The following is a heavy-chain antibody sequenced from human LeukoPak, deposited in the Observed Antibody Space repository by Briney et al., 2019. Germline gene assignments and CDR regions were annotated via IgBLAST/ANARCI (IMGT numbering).Heavy chain of an antibody. CDR3: ARDFSSAMVTLPFDY. V-gene: IGHV3-30-3*01. CDR2: ISYDGSNK. D-gene: IGHD5-18*01. J-gene: IGHJ4*02. Sequence: GALRLSCAASGFPFSNYAIHRVRQAPGKGLGGVAVISYDGSNKYYADSVKGRFTISRDNSKNTLYLQMNSLRAEDTAVYYCARDFSSAMVTLPFDYWGQGTLVTVSS. CDR1: GFPFSNYA.